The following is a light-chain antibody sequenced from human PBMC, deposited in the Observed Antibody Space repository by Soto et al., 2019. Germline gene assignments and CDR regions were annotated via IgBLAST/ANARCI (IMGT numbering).Light chain of an antibody. Sequence: DIQMTQSPSSLSASVRDRVTITCRASQNINSYLNWYQQKPGKAPKLLIYSASSLQGGVPSRFVGSGSGTAFTLTIGSLQPEDFATYYCQQSYSTPYTFGQGTKLYI. CDR2: SAS. V-gene: IGKV1-39*01. J-gene: IGKJ2*01. CDR1: QNINSY. CDR3: QQSYSTPYT.